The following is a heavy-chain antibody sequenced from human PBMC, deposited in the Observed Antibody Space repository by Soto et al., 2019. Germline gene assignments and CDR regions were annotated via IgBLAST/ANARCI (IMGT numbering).Heavy chain of an antibody. CDR2: GNSNGDKT. Sequence: EVQLVESGGGVIWPGGSLRLSFAASGFTFDDYGMAWVRQVPGKGLGWVCGGNSNGDKTCCADSVKGRFTSSRDNAKNSLYLQMNSLRVEDTALYHCARGYGSGSSPPWFDPWGQGTLVTVSS. D-gene: IGHD3-10*01. V-gene: IGHV3-20*02. J-gene: IGHJ5*02. CDR1: GFTFDDYG. CDR3: ARGYGSGSSPPWFDP.